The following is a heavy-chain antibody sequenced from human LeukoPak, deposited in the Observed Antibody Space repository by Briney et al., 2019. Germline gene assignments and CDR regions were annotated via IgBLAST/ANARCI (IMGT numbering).Heavy chain of an antibody. D-gene: IGHD2-21*02. J-gene: IGHJ4*02. CDR2: ISGSGGST. CDR1: GFTFDAYA. CDR3: ANLGAVTAQDY. V-gene: IGHV3-23*01. Sequence: GGSLRLSCTAFGFTFDAYAMHWVRQAPGKGLEWVSAISGSGGSTYYADSVKGRFTISRDNSKNTLYLQMNSLRAEDTAVYYCANLGAVTAQDYWGQGTLVTVSS.